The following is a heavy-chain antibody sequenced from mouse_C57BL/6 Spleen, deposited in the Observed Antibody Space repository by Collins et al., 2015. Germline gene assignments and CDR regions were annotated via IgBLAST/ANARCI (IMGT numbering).Heavy chain of an antibody. CDR3: ARGPLYYFGTATGYFDV. J-gene: IGHJ1*03. V-gene: IGHV1-36*01. CDR2: VYPYNGDT. Sequence: SGPVLVRPGPSVNISCKASGFTFTDFYIHWVKQSHGESLEWLGLVYPYNGDTYYNQKFKGKATLTVDTSSSTAYMELNSLTSEDSAIYCCARGPLYYFGTATGYFDVWGTGTTVTVSS. CDR1: GFTFTDFY. D-gene: IGHD1-1*01.